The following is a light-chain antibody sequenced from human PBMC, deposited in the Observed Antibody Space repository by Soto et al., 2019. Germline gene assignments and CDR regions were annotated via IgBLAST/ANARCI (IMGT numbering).Light chain of an antibody. V-gene: IGKV3-20*01. CDR2: GAS. Sequence: IVLTQSPGTLSLSPGERATLSCRASQSVSSSYFAWYQQKPGQAPRLLIYGASNRATGIPDRFSGSGSGTDFTLTISRLEPEDFAVYYCQQYSNSPPYTFGQRTKLEIK. CDR3: QQYSNSPPYT. J-gene: IGKJ2*01. CDR1: QSVSSSY.